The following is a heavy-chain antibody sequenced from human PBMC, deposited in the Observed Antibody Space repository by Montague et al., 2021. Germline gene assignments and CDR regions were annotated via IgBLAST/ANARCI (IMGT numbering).Heavy chain of an antibody. CDR2: IYYSRRT. Sequence: SETLSLTCSVSGASISDYYWCWIRQPPGKGLEWIGYIYYSRRTNYNPSLKSRVTIAVDTSKNQFSLMLSSVTAADTAFYYCSVTNPYYYYGMDVWGQGTTVTVSS. CDR3: SVTNPYYYYGMDV. V-gene: IGHV4-59*01. CDR1: GASISDYY. D-gene: IGHD1-14*01. J-gene: IGHJ6*02.